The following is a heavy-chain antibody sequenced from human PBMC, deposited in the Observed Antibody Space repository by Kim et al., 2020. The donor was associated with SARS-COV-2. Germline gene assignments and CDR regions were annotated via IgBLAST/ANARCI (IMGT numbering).Heavy chain of an antibody. CDR1: GFTFSDYY. Sequence: GGSLRLSCAASGFTFSDYYMSWIRQAPGKGLEWVSYISSSGSTIYYADSVKGRFTISRDNAKNSLYLQMNSLRAEDTAVYYCAREPGARNTPYCGGDCYLFQHWGQGTLVTVSS. J-gene: IGHJ1*01. CDR3: AREPGARNTPYCGGDCYLFQH. CDR2: ISSSGSTI. D-gene: IGHD2-21*02. V-gene: IGHV3-11*01.